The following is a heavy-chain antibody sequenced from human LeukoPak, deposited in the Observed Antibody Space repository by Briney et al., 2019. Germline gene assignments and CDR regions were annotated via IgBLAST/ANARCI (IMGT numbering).Heavy chain of an antibody. CDR3: AKDFRGSGTYHRI. V-gene: IGHV3-23*01. Sequence: GGSLRLSCAASGFTFSSYTMGWVRKAPGMGLGWVSTIVGSGGSTYYADSVKGRFTISRDNSKDTLYLHMNSLRAEDTAIYYCAKDFRGSGTYHRIWGQGTLVTVSS. J-gene: IGHJ4*02. CDR1: GFTFSSYT. CDR2: IVGSGGST. D-gene: IGHD3-10*01.